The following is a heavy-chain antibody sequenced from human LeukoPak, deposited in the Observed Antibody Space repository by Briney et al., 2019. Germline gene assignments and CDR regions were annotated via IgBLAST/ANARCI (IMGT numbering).Heavy chain of an antibody. CDR2: ISSSSSYI. D-gene: IGHD6-13*01. Sequence: GGSLRLSCAASGFTFSSYSMNWVRQAPGKGLEWVSSISSSSSYIYYADSVKGRFTISRDNAKNSLYLQMNSLRAEDTAVYYCAKDHSSWYDHNWFDPWGQGTLVTVSS. CDR1: GFTFSSYS. J-gene: IGHJ5*02. V-gene: IGHV3-21*01. CDR3: AKDHSSWYDHNWFDP.